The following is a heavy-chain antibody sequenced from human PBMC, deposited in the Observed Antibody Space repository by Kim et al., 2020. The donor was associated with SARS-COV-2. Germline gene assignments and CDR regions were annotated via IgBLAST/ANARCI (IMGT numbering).Heavy chain of an antibody. V-gene: IGHV3-30*04. Sequence: GGSLRLSCAASGFTFSSYAMHWVRQAPGKGLEWVAVISYDGSNKSYADSVKGRFTISRDNSKNTLYLQMNSLRAEDTAVYYCATDFATLLRYFDWLTWYFDLWGRGTLVTVSS. J-gene: IGHJ2*01. CDR3: ATDFATLLRYFDWLTWYFDL. CDR1: GFTFSSYA. D-gene: IGHD3-9*01. CDR2: ISYDGSNK.